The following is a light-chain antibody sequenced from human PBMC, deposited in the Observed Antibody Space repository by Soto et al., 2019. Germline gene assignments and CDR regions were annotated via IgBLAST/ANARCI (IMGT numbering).Light chain of an antibody. Sequence: EIVLTQSPGTLSLSPGERTALSCSSSQSVRYNYLAWYQQKPGQAPRLLISGASGRATGIPDRFSGSGSGTDFTLTISRLEHEDFAVYYCQQYGDTPYTFGQGTKVDIK. CDR1: QSVRYNY. CDR2: GAS. J-gene: IGKJ2*01. V-gene: IGKV3-20*01. CDR3: QQYGDTPYT.